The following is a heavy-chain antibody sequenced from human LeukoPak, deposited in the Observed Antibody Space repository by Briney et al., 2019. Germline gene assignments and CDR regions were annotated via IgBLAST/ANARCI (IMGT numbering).Heavy chain of an antibody. J-gene: IGHJ4*02. CDR3: ARMTEPGIAAAESFDY. Sequence: SQTLSLTCTVSGGSISSGGYYWSWIRQHPGKGLEWIGYIYYSGSTYYNPSLESRVTISVDTSKNQFSLKLSSVTAADTAVYYCARMTEPGIAAAESFDYWGQGTLVTVSS. CDR1: GGSISSGGYY. CDR2: IYYSGST. V-gene: IGHV4-31*03. D-gene: IGHD6-13*01.